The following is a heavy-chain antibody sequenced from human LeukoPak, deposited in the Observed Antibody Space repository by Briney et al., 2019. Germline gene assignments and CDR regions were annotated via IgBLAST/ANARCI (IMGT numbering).Heavy chain of an antibody. V-gene: IGHV3-21*01. CDR1: GFTFSSYS. J-gene: IGHJ4*02. CDR3: ASEWRMSFREPCFDY. Sequence: GGSLRLSCAASGFTFSSYSMNWVRQAPGKGLEWVSSISSSSSYIYYADSVKGRFTISRDNAKNSLYLQMNSLRAEDTAVYYCASEWRMSFREPCFDYWGQGTLVTVSS. D-gene: IGHD3-10*01. CDR2: ISSSSSYI.